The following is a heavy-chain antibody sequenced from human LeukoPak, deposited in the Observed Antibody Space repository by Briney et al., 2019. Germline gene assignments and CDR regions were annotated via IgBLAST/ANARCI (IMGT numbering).Heavy chain of an antibody. J-gene: IGHJ5*02. Sequence: SVKVSCKASGGTFSSYAISWARQAPGQGLEWMGGIIPIFGTANYAQKFQGRVTITADESTSTAYMELSSLRSEDTAVYYCARDSFVITGRVVAAHYNWFDPWGQGTLVTVSS. CDR2: IIPIFGTA. D-gene: IGHD2-15*01. CDR1: GGTFSSYA. V-gene: IGHV1-69*13. CDR3: ARDSFVITGRVVAAHYNWFDP.